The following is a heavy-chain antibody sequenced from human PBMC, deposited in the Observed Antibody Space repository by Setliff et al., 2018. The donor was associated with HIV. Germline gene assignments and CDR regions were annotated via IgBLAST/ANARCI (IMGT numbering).Heavy chain of an antibody. CDR1: GFTFSSYW. CDR2: INSDGSYT. J-gene: IGHJ4*02. CDR3: ARFDDSNGFDY. Sequence: GGSLRLFCAASGFTFSSYWMHWVRQAPGKGLVWVSRINSDGSYTSYAESVKGRFTISRDNAKNTLFLQMNSLRAEDTAVYYCARFDDSNGFDYWGQGTLVTSPQ. V-gene: IGHV3-74*01. D-gene: IGHD3-22*01.